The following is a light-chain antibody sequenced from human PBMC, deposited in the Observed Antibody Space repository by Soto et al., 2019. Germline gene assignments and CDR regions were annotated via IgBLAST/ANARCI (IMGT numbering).Light chain of an antibody. Sequence: QAVVTQPPSVSGAPGQRVTISCTGSNSNIGAGYDVHWYQQLPGTAPKLLIYANTNRPSGVPDRFSASKSGTSASLPITGLQTEDETDYYCQSYDSSLRGSIFGGGTKLTVL. V-gene: IGLV1-40*01. CDR3: QSYDSSLRGSI. CDR2: ANT. J-gene: IGLJ2*01. CDR1: NSNIGAGYD.